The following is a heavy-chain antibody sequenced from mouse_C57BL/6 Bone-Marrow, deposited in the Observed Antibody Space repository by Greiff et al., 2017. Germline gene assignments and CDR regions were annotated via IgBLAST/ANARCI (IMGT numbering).Heavy chain of an antibody. CDR1: GYTFTSYW. CDR3: AGSSIYYDYDGAY. CDR2: IHPNSGST. Sequence: VQLQQPGAELVKPGASVKLSCKASGYTFTSYWMHWVKQRPGQGLEWIGMIHPNSGSTNYNEKFKSKATLTVDKSSSTAYMQLSSLTSEDSAVYYCAGSSIYYDYDGAYWGQGTLVTVSA. D-gene: IGHD2-4*01. V-gene: IGHV1-64*01. J-gene: IGHJ3*01.